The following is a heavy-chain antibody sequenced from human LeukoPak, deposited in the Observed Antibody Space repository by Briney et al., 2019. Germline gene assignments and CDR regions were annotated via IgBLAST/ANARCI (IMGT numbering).Heavy chain of an antibody. V-gene: IGHV3-30*18. CDR1: GFTSSSYG. J-gene: IGHJ4*02. CDR3: AKDQAAFGDYDFDY. Sequence: GRSLRLSCAASGFTSSSYGMHWVRQAPGKGLDWVAVISSDGSNTHYADSVKGRFTISRDNSKNTLSLQMDSLRADDTAVYYCAKDQAAFGDYDFDYWGQGTLVTVSP. D-gene: IGHD4-17*01. CDR2: ISSDGSNT.